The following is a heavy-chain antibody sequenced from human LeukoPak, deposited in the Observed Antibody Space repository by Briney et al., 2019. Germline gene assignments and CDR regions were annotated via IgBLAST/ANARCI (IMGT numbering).Heavy chain of an antibody. CDR3: AKGDYYYYMDV. Sequence: GGSLRLSCAASGFTFSGYSMYWVRQAPGKGLEYVSAISSDGGSTYYANSVKGRFTISRDNSKITLYLQMGSLGAEDMALYYCAKGDYYYYMDVWGKGTTVTVSS. CDR2: ISSDGGST. J-gene: IGHJ6*03. CDR1: GFTFSGYS. V-gene: IGHV3-64*01. D-gene: IGHD3-16*01.